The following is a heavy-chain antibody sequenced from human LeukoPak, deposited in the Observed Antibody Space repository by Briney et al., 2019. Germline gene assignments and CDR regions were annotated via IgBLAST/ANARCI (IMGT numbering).Heavy chain of an antibody. CDR1: GFTFNNYW. J-gene: IGHJ4*02. V-gene: IGHV3-74*01. CDR2: INSDGSST. Sequence: GGSLRLSCAASGFTFNNYWMHWVRQGPGKGLVWVSRINSDGSSTSYADSVKGRFTISRDNSKNTLYLQMNSLRADDTAVYYCAKEWGNSLYHFDCWGQGTLVTVSS. D-gene: IGHD4-23*01. CDR3: AKEWGNSLYHFDC.